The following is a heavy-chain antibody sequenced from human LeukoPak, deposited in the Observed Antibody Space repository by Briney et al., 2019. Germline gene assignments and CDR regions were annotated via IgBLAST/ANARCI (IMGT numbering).Heavy chain of an antibody. V-gene: IGHV4-39*07. CDR1: GGSISSSSYY. CDR2: IYYSVST. D-gene: IGHD5-12*01. J-gene: IGHJ4*02. Sequence: SETLSLTCTVSGGSISSSSYYWGWIRQPPGKGLEWIGRIYYSVSTYYNPSLKSRVTISIDTSKKQFSLKMSSVTAADTEVYYCARGARGYSGYEGYYFDSWGQGTLVTVSS. CDR3: ARGARGYSGYEGYYFDS.